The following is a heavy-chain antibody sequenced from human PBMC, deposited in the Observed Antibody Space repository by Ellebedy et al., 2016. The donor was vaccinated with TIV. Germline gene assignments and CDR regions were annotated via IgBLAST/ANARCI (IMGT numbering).Heavy chain of an antibody. Sequence: PGGSLRLSCAASGFMFSAFWMTWIRQAPGKGLEWVANIKHDGGEIYYVDSVKGRFTASRDNAKNSRYLQMNSLRAEDTAVYYCAGSNYWYGMDIWGQGTTVIVSS. J-gene: IGHJ6*02. V-gene: IGHV3-7*01. CDR2: IKHDGGEI. CDR3: AGSNYWYGMDI. CDR1: GFMFSAFW.